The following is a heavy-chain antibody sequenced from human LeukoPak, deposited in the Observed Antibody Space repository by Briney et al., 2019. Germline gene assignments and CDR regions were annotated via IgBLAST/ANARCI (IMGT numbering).Heavy chain of an antibody. J-gene: IGHJ4*02. V-gene: IGHV4-34*01. CDR3: ARGLPADLVDYFDY. Sequence: SETLSLTCTVSGGSISRYYWSWIRQPPGKGLEWIGEINHSGSTNYNPSLKSRVTISVDTSKNQFSLKLSSVTAADTAVYYCARGLPADLVDYFDYWGQGTLVTVSS. CDR2: INHSGST. D-gene: IGHD6-6*01. CDR1: GGSISRYY.